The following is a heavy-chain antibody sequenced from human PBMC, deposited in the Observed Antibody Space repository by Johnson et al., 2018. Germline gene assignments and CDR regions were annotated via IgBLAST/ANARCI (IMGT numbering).Heavy chain of an antibody. CDR1: GFSSSSYW. CDR3: ALTSGRPPLHDAFDL. D-gene: IGHD1-26*01. CDR2: IHGDGTRT. V-gene: IGHV3-74*01. Sequence: VQLVESGGGLVQPGGTLRLSCAASGFSSSSYWMHWVRQVPGTGLVWVSRIHGDGTRTAYADSVKGRLTISGDNAKNTLYLQMSSLRVEETAVYYCALTSGRPPLHDAFDLWGPGTKVTVSS. J-gene: IGHJ3*01.